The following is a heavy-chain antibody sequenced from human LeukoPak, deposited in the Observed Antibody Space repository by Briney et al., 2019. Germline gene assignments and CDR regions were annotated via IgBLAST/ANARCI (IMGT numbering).Heavy chain of an antibody. CDR3: AAHPRTYYDFWSGYLRDSDAFDI. CDR2: ISAYNGNT. D-gene: IGHD3-3*01. V-gene: IGHV1-18*01. CDR1: GYTFTSYG. Sequence: ASVKVSCKASGYTFTSYGISWVRQAPGQGLEWMGWISAYNGNTNYAQKLQGRVTITTDTSTSTAYMELRSLRSDDTAVYYCAAHPRTYYDFWSGYLRDSDAFDIWGQGTMVTVSS. J-gene: IGHJ3*02.